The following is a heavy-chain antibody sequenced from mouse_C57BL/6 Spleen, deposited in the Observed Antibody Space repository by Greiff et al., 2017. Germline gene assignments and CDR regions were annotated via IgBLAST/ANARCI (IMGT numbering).Heavy chain of an antibody. CDR3: ARGGYSNYNFDY. J-gene: IGHJ2*01. CDR1: GYTFTSYW. Sequence: VKLQQPGTELVKPGASVKLSCKASGYTFTSYWMHWVKQRPGQGLEWIGNINPSNGGTNYNEKFKSKATLTVDKSSSTAYMQLSSLTSEDSAVYYCARGGYSNYNFDYWGQGTTLTVSS. D-gene: IGHD2-5*01. CDR2: INPSNGGT. V-gene: IGHV1-53*01.